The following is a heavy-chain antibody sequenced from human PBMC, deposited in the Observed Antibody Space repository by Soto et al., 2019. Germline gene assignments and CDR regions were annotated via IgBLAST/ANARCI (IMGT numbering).Heavy chain of an antibody. Sequence: GASVKVSGKASGYTFTSYDINWLRQGPGQGLEWMGWMNPNSGRTAYAQKCQGRVTMTRSTSISTAYMELSSLRSEDTAVYYCARPHDYIWGSHRTIESYAMDVWGQGTTVTVSS. CDR2: MNPNSGRT. CDR1: GYTFTSYD. CDR3: ARPHDYIWGSHRTIESYAMDV. D-gene: IGHD3-16*02. J-gene: IGHJ6*02. V-gene: IGHV1-8*01.